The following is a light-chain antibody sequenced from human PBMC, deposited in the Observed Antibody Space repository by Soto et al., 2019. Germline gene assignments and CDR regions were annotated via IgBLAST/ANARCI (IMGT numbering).Light chain of an antibody. CDR1: QSVSNNY. V-gene: IGKV3-20*01. Sequence: EIVLTQSPGTLSLSPGEGATLSCRASQSVSNNYLAWYQQKPGQAPRLLIYGASSRATGIPDRFSGSGSGTDFTLTISRLEPEDFAVYYCQQYGISPITFGQGHDWRLN. CDR3: QQYGISPIT. CDR2: GAS. J-gene: IGKJ5*01.